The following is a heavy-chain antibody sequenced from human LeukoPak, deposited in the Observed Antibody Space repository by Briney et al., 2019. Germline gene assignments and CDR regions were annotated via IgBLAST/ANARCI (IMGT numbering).Heavy chain of an antibody. Sequence: GASVKVSCKASGYTFTSYGISWVRQAPGQGLEWMGWISAYNGNTNYAQKLQGRVTMTTDTSTSTAYMELRSLRSDDTAVYYYARDSHDILTGMNWFDPWGQGTLVTVSS. V-gene: IGHV1-18*01. CDR2: ISAYNGNT. J-gene: IGHJ5*02. CDR3: ARDSHDILTGMNWFDP. D-gene: IGHD3-9*01. CDR1: GYTFTSYG.